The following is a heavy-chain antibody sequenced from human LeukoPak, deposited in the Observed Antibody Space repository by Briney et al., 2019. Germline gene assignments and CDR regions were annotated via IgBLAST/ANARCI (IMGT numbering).Heavy chain of an antibody. Sequence: ASVKVSCKASGYTFTSYYMHWVRQAPGQGLEWMGIINPSGGSTSYAQKFQGRVTMTRDMSTSTVYMELSSLRSEDTAVYYCARGDVKNYYDSSAPYYWGQGTLVTVSS. CDR3: ARGDVKNYYDSSAPYY. V-gene: IGHV1-46*01. D-gene: IGHD3-22*01. CDR1: GYTFTSYY. CDR2: INPSGGST. J-gene: IGHJ4*02.